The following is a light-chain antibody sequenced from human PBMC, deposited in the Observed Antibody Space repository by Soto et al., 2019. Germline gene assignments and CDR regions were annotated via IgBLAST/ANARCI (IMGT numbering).Light chain of an antibody. V-gene: IGKV3-20*01. CDR2: GSS. J-gene: IGKJ4*01. CDR1: QSFSTNY. Sequence: EIVLTQSPGTLSLSPGERATLSCRAGQSFSTNYLAWYQQKPGQPPRLLMSGSSNRATDIPDRFSAAGSGTDFTLTISRLEPEEFAVYYCQQYGSSPLTFGGGTRVEI. CDR3: QQYGSSPLT.